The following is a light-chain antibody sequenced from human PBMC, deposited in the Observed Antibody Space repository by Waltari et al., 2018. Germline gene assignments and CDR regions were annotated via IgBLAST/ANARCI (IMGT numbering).Light chain of an antibody. V-gene: IGKV1-39*01. CDR2: SES. J-gene: IGKJ1*01. CDR1: QNIFNY. CDR3: QQTASAPIT. Sequence: DIQMTQSPSSLSASVGDRVTITCRASQNIFNYLYWFHQKHGKAPNLLISSESILQSWVPSRFGGSGFGTDFALTITGLQPEDFGTYYCQQTASAPITFGRGTKVDIK.